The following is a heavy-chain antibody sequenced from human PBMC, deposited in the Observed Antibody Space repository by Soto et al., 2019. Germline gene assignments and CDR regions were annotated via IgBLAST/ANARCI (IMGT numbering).Heavy chain of an antibody. V-gene: IGHV4-4*07. J-gene: IGHJ4*02. CDR2: IYPSGTT. Sequence: PSETLSLTCTVSGGSIGPYYWNWIRQPAGKGLEWIGRIYPSGTTKYNPSLKSRVTVSVDTSKNQLFLRLTSVTAADTAVYYCARDPGVTRFDYWGQGALGTVSS. CDR3: ARDPGVTRFDY. D-gene: IGHD2-21*02. CDR1: GGSIGPYY.